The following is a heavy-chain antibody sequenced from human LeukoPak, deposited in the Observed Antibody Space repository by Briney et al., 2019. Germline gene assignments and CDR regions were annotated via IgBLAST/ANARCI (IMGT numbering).Heavy chain of an antibody. CDR2: IYHSGST. Sequence: SSETLSLTCAVSGYSINSGYYWGWIRQPPGKGLEWIGNIYHSGSTYYNPSLKSRVTISVDTSKNQFPLKLSSVTAADTAVYYCARRYCSTTSCYFDYWGQGTLVTVSS. V-gene: IGHV4-38-2*01. J-gene: IGHJ4*02. CDR1: GYSINSGYY. CDR3: ARRYCSTTSCYFDY. D-gene: IGHD2-2*01.